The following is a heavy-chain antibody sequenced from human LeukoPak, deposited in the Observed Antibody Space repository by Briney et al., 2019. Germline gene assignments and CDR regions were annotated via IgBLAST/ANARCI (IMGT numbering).Heavy chain of an antibody. Sequence: SETLSLTCAVYGGSFSGYYWSWIRQPPGKGLEWIGEINHSGSTNYNPSLKSRVTISVDTSKNQFSLKLSSVTAADTAVYYCARSWWLGRAYFDYWGQGTLVTVSS. J-gene: IGHJ4*02. V-gene: IGHV4-34*01. D-gene: IGHD6-19*01. CDR1: GGSFSGYY. CDR3: ARSWWLGRAYFDY. CDR2: INHSGST.